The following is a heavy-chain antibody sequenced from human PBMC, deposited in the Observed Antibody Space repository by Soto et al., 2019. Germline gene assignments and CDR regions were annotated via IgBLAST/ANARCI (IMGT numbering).Heavy chain of an antibody. CDR1: GYTFTSYD. J-gene: IGHJ6*03. V-gene: IGHV1-8*01. CDR3: ARGRGTYYDFRSGSHPHYYMDV. D-gene: IGHD3-3*01. Sequence: QVQLVQSGAEVKKPGASVKVSCKASGYTFTSYDINWVRQATGQGLEWMGWMNPNSGNTGYAQKFQGRVTMTRNTSISTAYMELSSLRSEDTAVYYCARGRGTYYDFRSGSHPHYYMDVWGKGTTVTVSS. CDR2: MNPNSGNT.